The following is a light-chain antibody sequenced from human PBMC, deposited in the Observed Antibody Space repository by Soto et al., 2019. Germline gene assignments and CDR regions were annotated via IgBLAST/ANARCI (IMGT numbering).Light chain of an antibody. CDR1: QSISSY. CDR3: QQTYSTSST. Sequence: DIQMTQSPSSLSASVGDRVTITCRASQSISSYLNWYQQKPGKAPKLLIYAASTLQSGVTSRFSGSGSGTDFTLTISSLQPEYFATYFCQQTYSTSSTFGQGTKVEIK. V-gene: IGKV1-39*01. CDR2: AAS. J-gene: IGKJ1*01.